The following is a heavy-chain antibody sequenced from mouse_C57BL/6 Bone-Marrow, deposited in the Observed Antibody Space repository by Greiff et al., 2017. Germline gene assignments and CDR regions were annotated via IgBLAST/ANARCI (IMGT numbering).Heavy chain of an antibody. J-gene: IGHJ2*01. CDR3: ARLYGNYGFDY. V-gene: IGHV1-82*01. CDR1: GYAFSSSW. Sequence: QVQLQQSGPELVKPGASVKISCKASGYAFSSSWMNWVKQRPGKGLEWIGRIYPGDGDTNYNGKFKGKATLTADKSSSTAYMQLSSLTSEDSAVYFCARLYGNYGFDYWGRGTTLTVSA. CDR2: IYPGDGDT. D-gene: IGHD2-1*01.